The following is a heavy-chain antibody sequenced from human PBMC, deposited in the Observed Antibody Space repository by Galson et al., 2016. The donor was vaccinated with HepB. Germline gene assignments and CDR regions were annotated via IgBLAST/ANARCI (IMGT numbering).Heavy chain of an antibody. D-gene: IGHD3-16*01. CDR1: GGSISSGAFH. J-gene: IGHJ4*02. CDR3: ARRGYYFDY. V-gene: IGHV4-39*01. Sequence: SETLSLTCTVSGGSISSGAFHWGWLRQPPGKGLEWIGTFSYGVSTHYNSSLNSRVTISVDTSKNQFSLKLSSVTAADTAVHYGARRGYYFDYWGQGTLVTVSS. CDR2: FSYGVST.